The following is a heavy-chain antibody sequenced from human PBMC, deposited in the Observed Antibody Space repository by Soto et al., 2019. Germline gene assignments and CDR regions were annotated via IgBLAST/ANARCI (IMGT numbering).Heavy chain of an antibody. Sequence: SETLSLTCTVSGGSISSSSYYWGWIRQPPGKGLEWIGSIYYSGSTYYNPSLKSRVTISVDTSKNQFSLKLSSVTAADTAVYYCARHHSRFKYSGYDQSIDYWGQGTLVTVSS. D-gene: IGHD5-12*01. CDR1: GGSISSSSYY. J-gene: IGHJ4*02. V-gene: IGHV4-39*01. CDR2: IYYSGST. CDR3: ARHHSRFKYSGYDQSIDY.